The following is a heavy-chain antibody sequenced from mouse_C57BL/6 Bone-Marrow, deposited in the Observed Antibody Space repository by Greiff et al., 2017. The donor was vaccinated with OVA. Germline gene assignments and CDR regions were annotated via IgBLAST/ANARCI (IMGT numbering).Heavy chain of an antibody. CDR1: GFTFTDYY. Sequence: EVQGVESGGGLVQPGGSLSLSCAASGFTFTDYYMSWVRQPPGKALEWLGFIRNKANGYTTEYSASVKGRFTISRDNSQSILYLQMNALRAEDSATYYCARPYYGKGYYAMDYWGQGTSVTVSS. CDR2: IRNKANGYTT. CDR3: ARPYYGKGYYAMDY. J-gene: IGHJ4*01. V-gene: IGHV7-3*01. D-gene: IGHD2-10*01.